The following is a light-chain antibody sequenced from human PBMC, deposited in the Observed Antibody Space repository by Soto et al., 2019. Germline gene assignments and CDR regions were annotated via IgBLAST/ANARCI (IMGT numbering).Light chain of an antibody. Sequence: QSALTQPASVSGSPGQAITISCSGSSSDVGAHNFVSWYQHHPGKAPKLMIYEVSNRPSGVSNRFSGSESGNTASLTISGLQAEDEADYYCNSYTSSNTEVFXSGTKGTVL. J-gene: IGLJ1*01. CDR2: EVS. CDR1: SSDVGAHNF. V-gene: IGLV2-14*01. CDR3: NSYTSSNTEV.